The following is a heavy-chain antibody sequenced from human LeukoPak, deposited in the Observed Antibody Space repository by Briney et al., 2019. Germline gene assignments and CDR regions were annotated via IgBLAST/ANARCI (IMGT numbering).Heavy chain of an antibody. CDR3: AREWLQLKNDAFDI. CDR2: IKQDGSEK. CDR1: GFTFSSYW. V-gene: IGHV3-7*04. D-gene: IGHD5-24*01. Sequence: GGSLRLSCAASGFTFSSYWMSWVRQAPGKGLDWVANIKQDGSEKYYVDSVKGRFTISRDNAKNSLYLQMNSLRAEDTAVYYCAREWLQLKNDAFDIWGQGTMVTVSS. J-gene: IGHJ3*02.